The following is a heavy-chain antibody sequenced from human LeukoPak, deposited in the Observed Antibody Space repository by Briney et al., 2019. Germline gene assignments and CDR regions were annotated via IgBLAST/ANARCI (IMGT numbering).Heavy chain of an antibody. CDR3: TKGVYTDYVSLDAFDM. Sequence: GGSLRLSCTASGFTFDDYTMHWVRQAPGKGLEWVSGISWNSGTIDYVDSVRGRFTISRDNAKNSLYLQMNSLRSEDTALYYCTKGVYTDYVSLDAFDMWGQGTMVTVSS. J-gene: IGHJ3*02. V-gene: IGHV3-9*01. D-gene: IGHD3-16*01. CDR2: ISWNSGTI. CDR1: GFTFDDYT.